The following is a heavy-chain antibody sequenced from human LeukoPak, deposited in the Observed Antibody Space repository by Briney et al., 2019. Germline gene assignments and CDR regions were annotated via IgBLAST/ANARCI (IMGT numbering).Heavy chain of an antibody. CDR3: ARVPGDRRYYYYGMDV. J-gene: IGHJ6*02. V-gene: IGHV4-59*12. D-gene: IGHD4-17*01. CDR2: IYYSGST. CDR1: GGSISSYY. Sequence: PSETLSLTCTVSGGSISSYYWSWIRQPPGKGLEWIGYIYYSGSTNYNPSLKSRVTISVDTSKNQFSLKLSSVTAADTAVYYCARVPGDRRYYYYGMDVWGQGTTVTVSS.